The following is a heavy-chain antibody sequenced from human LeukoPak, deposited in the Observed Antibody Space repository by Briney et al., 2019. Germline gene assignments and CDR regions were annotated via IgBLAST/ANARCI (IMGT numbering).Heavy chain of an antibody. D-gene: IGHD6-13*01. Sequence: ASVKVSCKASGGTFSSYAISWVRQAPGQGLEWMGGIIPIFGTANYAQKFQGRVTITADESTSTAYMELSSLRSEDTAVYYCARTIPAAAGTYYYYGMDVWGQGTTVTVSS. J-gene: IGHJ6*02. CDR2: IIPIFGTA. CDR3: ARTIPAAAGTYYYYGMDV. V-gene: IGHV1-69*13. CDR1: GGTFSSYA.